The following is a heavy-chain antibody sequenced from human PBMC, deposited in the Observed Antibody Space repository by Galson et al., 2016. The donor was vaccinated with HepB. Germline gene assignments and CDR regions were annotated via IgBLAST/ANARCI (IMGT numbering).Heavy chain of an antibody. CDR1: GFTFSSYA. V-gene: IGHV3-30-3*01. CDR2: ISYEGSYK. D-gene: IGHD5-18*01. Sequence: SLRLSCAASGFTFSSYAMHWVRQAPGKGLEWVAFISYEGSYKSYADSVKGRFTISRDNSKNTLYLQMKSLRAEVTAVHYGAREAMVTIAVLPDYGMDGRGQGSMVTVSS. J-gene: IGHJ6*02. CDR3: AREAMVTIAVLPDYGMDG.